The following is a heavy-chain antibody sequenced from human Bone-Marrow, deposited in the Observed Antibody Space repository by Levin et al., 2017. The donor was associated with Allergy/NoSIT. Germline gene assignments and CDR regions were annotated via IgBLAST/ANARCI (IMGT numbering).Heavy chain of an antibody. V-gene: IGHV3-49*03. D-gene: IGHD2-2*01. CDR1: GFTFGDYA. Sequence: GGSLRLSCTASGFTFGDYAMSWFRQAPGKGLEWVGFIRSKAYGGTTEYAASVKGRFTISRDDSKSIAYLQMNSLKTEDTAVYYCTRVGFVLVPAAMLEDYYYYYYGMDVWGQGTTVTVSS. CDR3: TRVGFVLVPAAMLEDYYYYYYGMDV. CDR2: IRSKAYGGTT. J-gene: IGHJ6*02.